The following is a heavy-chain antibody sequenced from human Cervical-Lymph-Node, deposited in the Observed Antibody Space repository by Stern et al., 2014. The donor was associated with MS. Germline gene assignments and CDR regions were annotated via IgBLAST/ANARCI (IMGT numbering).Heavy chain of an antibody. V-gene: IGHV5-51*01. J-gene: IGHJ4*02. CDR2: IYPGDFDP. CDR3: ATLVGGGSYSDY. CDR1: GYSFTSYW. Sequence: QLVQSGAEVKKPGESLKISCKGSGYSFTSYWIGWVRQMPGKGLEWMGIIYPGDFDPRYSLTFRGQVTISVDKSIRTAYLQWSSLRASDTAMYYCATLVGGGSYSDYWGQGTLVTVSS. D-gene: IGHD2-21*01.